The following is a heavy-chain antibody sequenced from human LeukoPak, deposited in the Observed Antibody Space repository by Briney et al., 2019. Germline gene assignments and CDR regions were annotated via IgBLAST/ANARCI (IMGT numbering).Heavy chain of an antibody. CDR2: ISSSSSYI. J-gene: IGHJ4*02. D-gene: IGHD3-10*01. CDR3: ARDRGLWLGEFPFDY. Sequence: GGSLRLSCAASGFTFSSYSMNWVRQAPGKGLEWVSSISSSSSYIYYADSVKGRFTISRDNAKNSLFLQMNSLRADDTAVYYCARDRGLWLGEFPFDYWGQGTLVTVSS. CDR1: GFTFSSYS. V-gene: IGHV3-21*01.